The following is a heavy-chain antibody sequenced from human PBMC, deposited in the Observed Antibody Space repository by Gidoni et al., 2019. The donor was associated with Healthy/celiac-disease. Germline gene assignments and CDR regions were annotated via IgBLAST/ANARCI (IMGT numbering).Heavy chain of an antibody. CDR2: IYYSGST. J-gene: IGHJ4*02. Sequence: QVPLQESGPGLVKPSRTVSLTGPVPGGSISSGGYYWRWIRQHPGKGLEWIGYIYYSGSTYYNPSLQRRVTISVDTSKNQFSLKLSSVTAADTAVYYCARANREWLLLYYWGQGTLVTVSS. CDR1: GGSISSGGYY. V-gene: IGHV4-31*02. CDR3: ARANREWLLLYY. D-gene: IGHD3-3*01.